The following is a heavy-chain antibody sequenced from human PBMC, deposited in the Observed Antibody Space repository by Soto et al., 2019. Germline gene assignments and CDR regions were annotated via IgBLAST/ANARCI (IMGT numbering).Heavy chain of an antibody. J-gene: IGHJ4*02. V-gene: IGHV1-46*01. CDR1: VYTFTHYY. CDR2: INPASGST. D-gene: IGHD6-13*01. CDR3: ARDLAAGDY. Sequence: QVQLVQSGAEVKKPGASVKLSCRTSVYTFTHYYIHWVRQAPGQGLEWLAIINPASGSTNYAQDFQGRVTLTMDTSTTTVYMELSGLRAEDPAIFYCARDLAAGDYWGQGTLVTVSS.